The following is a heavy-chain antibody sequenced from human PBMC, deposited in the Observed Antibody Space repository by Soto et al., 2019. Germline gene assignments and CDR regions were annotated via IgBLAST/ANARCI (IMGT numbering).Heavy chain of an antibody. CDR1: CGSIRSGVYY. D-gene: IGHD6-19*01. J-gene: IGHJ5*02. CDR2: ISYSGST. Sequence: SDTLSLTCTVSCGSIRSGVYYWIWIRQHPGKGLEWIGYISYSGSTNYTPSLKSRVTISVDKSKNQFSLNLGSVTTADTAVYYCVRGPTSGWNAWGKGTLGTVSS. V-gene: IGHV4-31*03. CDR3: VRGPTSGWNA.